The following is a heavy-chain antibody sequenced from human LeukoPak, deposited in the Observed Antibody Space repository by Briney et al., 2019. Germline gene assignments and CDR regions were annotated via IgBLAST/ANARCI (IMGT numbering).Heavy chain of an antibody. Sequence: GRSLRLSCAASGFTFSSYGMHWVRQAPGKGLEWVAVIWYDGSNKYYADSVKGRFTISRDNSKNTLYQQMNSLRAEDTAVYYCARGQWLRDFYGMDVWGQGTTVTVSS. CDR3: ARGQWLRDFYGMDV. CDR1: GFTFSSYG. CDR2: IWYDGSNK. J-gene: IGHJ6*02. D-gene: IGHD3-22*01. V-gene: IGHV3-33*01.